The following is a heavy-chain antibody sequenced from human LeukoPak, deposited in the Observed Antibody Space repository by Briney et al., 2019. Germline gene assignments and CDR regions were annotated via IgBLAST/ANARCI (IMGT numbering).Heavy chain of an antibody. CDR1: GGTFSSYA. J-gene: IGHJ3*02. CDR3: ARSEVEYSSYDWNPDAFDI. CDR2: IIPIFGTA. Sequence: GASVKVSCKASGGTFSSYAISWVRQAPGQGLGWMGGIIPIFGTANYAQKFQGRVTITADESTSTAYMELSSLRSEDTAVYYCARSEVEYSSYDWNPDAFDIWGQGTMVTVSS. V-gene: IGHV1-69*13. D-gene: IGHD5-12*01.